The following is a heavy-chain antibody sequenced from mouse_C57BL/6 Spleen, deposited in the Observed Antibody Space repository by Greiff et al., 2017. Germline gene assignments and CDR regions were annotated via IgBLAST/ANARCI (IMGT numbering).Heavy chain of an antibody. CDR1: GFSLTSYG. CDR3: ARREDYSNLYAMDY. D-gene: IGHD2-5*01. CDR2: IWSGGST. V-gene: IGHV2-2*01. J-gene: IGHJ4*01. Sequence: VQGVESGPGLVQPSQSLSITCTVSGFSLTSYGVHWVRQSPGKGLEWLGVIWSGGSTDYNAAFISRLSISKDNSKSQVFFKMNSLQADDTAIYYCARREDYSNLYAMDYWGQGTSVTVSS.